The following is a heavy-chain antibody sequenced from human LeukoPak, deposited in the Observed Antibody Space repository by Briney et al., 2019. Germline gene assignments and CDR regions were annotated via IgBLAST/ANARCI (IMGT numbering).Heavy chain of an antibody. V-gene: IGHV4-34*01. D-gene: IGHD3-22*01. CDR2: INHSGST. Sequence: SETLSLTCAVYGGSFSGYYWSWIRQPPGKGLEWIGEINHSGSTNYNPSLKSRVTISVDTSKNQFSLKLSSVTAADTAVYYCARHVGHRYYYDSSGYPDAFDIWGQGTMVTVSS. CDR1: GGSFSGYY. J-gene: IGHJ3*02. CDR3: ARHVGHRYYYDSSGYPDAFDI.